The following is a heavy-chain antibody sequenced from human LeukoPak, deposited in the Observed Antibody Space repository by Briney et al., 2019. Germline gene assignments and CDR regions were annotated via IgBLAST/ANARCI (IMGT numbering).Heavy chain of an antibody. CDR3: ARGVRGRYFDWLFKYYFDY. V-gene: IGHV4-34*01. J-gene: IGHJ4*02. Sequence: SETLSLTCAVYGGSFSGYYWSWIRPPPGKGLEWIGEINHSGSTNYNPSLKSRVTISVDTSKNQFSLKLSSVTAADTAVYYCARGVRGRYFDWLFKYYFDYWGQGTLVTVSS. CDR2: INHSGST. D-gene: IGHD3-9*01. CDR1: GGSFSGYY.